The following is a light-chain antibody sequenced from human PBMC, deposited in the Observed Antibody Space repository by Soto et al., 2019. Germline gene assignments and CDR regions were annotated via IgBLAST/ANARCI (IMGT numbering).Light chain of an antibody. CDR1: QSISTY. CDR2: ASS. J-gene: IGKJ1*01. CDR3: QQSYSMWT. Sequence: DIQMTQSPSSLSASVGDRVTVTCRASQSISTYLNWYQQKPGKAPTLLIYASSGLQNGVPSRFSGGGSGTDFTLTISSLQPEDFATYYCQQSYSMWTFGQGTKVEIK. V-gene: IGKV1-39*01.